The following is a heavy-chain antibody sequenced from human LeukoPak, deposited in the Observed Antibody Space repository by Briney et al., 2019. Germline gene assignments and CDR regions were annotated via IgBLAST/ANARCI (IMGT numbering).Heavy chain of an antibody. CDR3: ARGLIAAAGDY. CDR1: GYTFTSYA. V-gene: IGHV7-4-1*02. J-gene: IGHJ4*02. Sequence: ASVKVSCKASGYTFTSYAINWVRQAPGQGLEWMGWINTNTGNPTYAQGLTGRFVFSLDTSITTAYLQISSLKAEDTAVYYCARGLIAAAGDYWGQGTLVTVSS. D-gene: IGHD6-13*01. CDR2: INTNTGNP.